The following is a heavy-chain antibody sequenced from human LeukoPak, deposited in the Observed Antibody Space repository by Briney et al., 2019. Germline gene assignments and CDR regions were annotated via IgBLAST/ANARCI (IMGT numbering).Heavy chain of an antibody. CDR2: IIPIFGTA. V-gene: IGHV1-69*05. Sequence: SVKVSCKASGGTFSSSAISWVRQAPGQGLEWMGGIIPIFGTANYAQKFQGRVTITTDESTSTAYMELSSLRSEDTAVYYCARAEYSSSSGNYYYYYMDVWGKGTTVTVSS. J-gene: IGHJ6*03. CDR3: ARAEYSSSSGNYYYYYMDV. D-gene: IGHD6-6*01. CDR1: GGTFSSSA.